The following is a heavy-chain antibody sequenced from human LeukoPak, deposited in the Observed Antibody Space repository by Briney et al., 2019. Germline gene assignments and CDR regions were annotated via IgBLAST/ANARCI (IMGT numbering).Heavy chain of an antibody. D-gene: IGHD6-13*01. V-gene: IGHV1-2*02. Sequence: ASVKVSCKASGYTFTGYYMHWVRQAPGQGLEWMGWINPNSGGTNYAQKFQGRVTMTRDTSISTAYMELSRLRSDDTAVYYCARDLAYSSSWPNYWGQGTLVTVSS. CDR1: GYTFTGYY. J-gene: IGHJ4*02. CDR3: ARDLAYSSSWPNY. CDR2: INPNSGGT.